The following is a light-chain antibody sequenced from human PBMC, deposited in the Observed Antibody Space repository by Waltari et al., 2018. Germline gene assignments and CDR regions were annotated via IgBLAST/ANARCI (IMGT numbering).Light chain of an antibody. CDR1: SGSVSTTYY. J-gene: IGLJ3*02. CDR2: STN. V-gene: IGLV8-61*01. Sequence: TVVTQEPSFSVSPGGTVTLTCGLSSGSVSTTYYPSWYQQTPGQAPRTLIYSTNTRSSGVPHRFSGSILGNKAALTITGAQADDESDYYCVLYMGSGISVFGGGTKLTVL. CDR3: VLYMGSGISV.